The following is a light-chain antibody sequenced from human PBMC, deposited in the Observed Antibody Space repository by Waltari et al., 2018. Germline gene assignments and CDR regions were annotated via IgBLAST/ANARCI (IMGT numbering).Light chain of an antibody. CDR3: QQRYSIPVT. CDR1: HIISAL. Sequence: QITKSPSFLSAAVGGSFTIPCLTSHIISALLTCYPQRPGKAPKFRIDAASSLPSGVPSRFSGSGSGTDVTLTISSLKPEDFATYYCQQRYSIPVTFGQGTKLEI. V-gene: IGKV1-39*01. CDR2: AAS. J-gene: IGKJ2*01.